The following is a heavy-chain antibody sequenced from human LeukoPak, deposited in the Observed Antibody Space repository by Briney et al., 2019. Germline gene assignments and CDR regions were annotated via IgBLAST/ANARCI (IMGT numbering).Heavy chain of an antibody. CDR1: GYTFTGYY. Sequence: ASVKVSCKASGYTFTGYYMNWVRQAPGQGLEWMGWINPNSGGTNYAQKFQGRVTMTRDTSISTAYMELSRLRSDDTAVYYCARVILPSSWTDYWGQGTLVTVSS. CDR3: ARVILPSSWTDY. J-gene: IGHJ4*02. V-gene: IGHV1-2*02. CDR2: INPNSGGT. D-gene: IGHD2-21*01.